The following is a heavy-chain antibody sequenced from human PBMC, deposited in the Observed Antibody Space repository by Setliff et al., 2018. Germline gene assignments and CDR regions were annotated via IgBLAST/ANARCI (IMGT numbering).Heavy chain of an antibody. D-gene: IGHD2-15*01. CDR2: ISAYNGNT. V-gene: IGHV1-18*01. CDR1: GYSFSDYG. CDR3: ASAEVVVAP. J-gene: IGHJ4*02. Sequence: ASVKVSCKASGYSFSDYGISWVRQAPGQGLEWMGWISAYNGNTKYSQKFQGRVTITRDTSASTVYMELSSLRYEDTAVYYCASAEVVVAPWGQGTLVTVSS.